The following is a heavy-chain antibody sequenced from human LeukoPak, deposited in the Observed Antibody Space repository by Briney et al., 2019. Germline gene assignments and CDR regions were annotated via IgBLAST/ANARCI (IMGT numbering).Heavy chain of an antibody. CDR3: ARRVQMSSGSPTSNTWLDP. D-gene: IGHD3-10*01. CDR1: GDSISSYY. J-gene: IGHJ5*02. V-gene: IGHV4-59*01. CDR2: IHYSGSS. Sequence: PSETLSLTCIVSGDSISSYYWNWIRQPPGKGLEWIGHIHYSGSSNYNPSPKSRVTISVDTAKNQFSLKLISVTAADTAVYYCARRVQMSSGSPTSNTWLDPWGQGTLVTVSS.